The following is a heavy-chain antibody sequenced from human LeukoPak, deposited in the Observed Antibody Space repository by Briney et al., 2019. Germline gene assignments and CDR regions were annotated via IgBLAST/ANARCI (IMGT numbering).Heavy chain of an antibody. CDR3: TTVTRDYDPQYYYYYYYMDV. CDR2: IKSKTDGGTT. CDR1: GFTFSNAW. V-gene: IGHV3-15*01. Sequence: GGSLRLSCAASGFTFSNAWMSWVRQAPGKGLEWVGRIKSKTDGGTTDYAAPVKGRFTISRDDSKNTLYLQMNSLKTEDTAVYYCTTVTRDYDPQYYYYYYYMDVWGKGTTVTVSS. D-gene: IGHD4-17*01. J-gene: IGHJ6*03.